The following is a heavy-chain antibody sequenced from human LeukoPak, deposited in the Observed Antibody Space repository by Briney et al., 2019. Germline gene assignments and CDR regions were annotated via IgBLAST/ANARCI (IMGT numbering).Heavy chain of an antibody. Sequence: PGESLEISCKGSGYSFTSYWISWVRQMPGKGLEWMGRIDPSDSYTNYSPSFQGHVTISADKSISTAYLQWSSLKASDTAMYYCARPILTGYYSDAFDIWGQGTMVTVSS. CDR1: GYSFTSYW. CDR2: IDPSDSYT. D-gene: IGHD3-9*01. V-gene: IGHV5-10-1*01. CDR3: ARPILTGYYSDAFDI. J-gene: IGHJ3*02.